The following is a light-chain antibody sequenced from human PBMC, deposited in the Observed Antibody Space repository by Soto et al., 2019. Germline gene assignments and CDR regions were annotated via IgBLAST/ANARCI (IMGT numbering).Light chain of an antibody. V-gene: IGLV1-40*01. CDR1: SANIGAGYE. J-gene: IGLJ1*01. Sequence: QSALTQPPSVSGAPGQRVTISCTGSSANIGAGYEVHWYQQLPGTAPKLLIHGNSNRPSGVPDRFSGSKSGTSASLAITGLQAEDEADYYCQSYDSSLSGSSVFGTGTKVTVL. CDR3: QSYDSSLSGSSV. CDR2: GNS.